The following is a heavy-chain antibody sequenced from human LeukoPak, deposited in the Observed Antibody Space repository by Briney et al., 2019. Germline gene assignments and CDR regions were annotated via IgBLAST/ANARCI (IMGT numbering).Heavy chain of an antibody. V-gene: IGHV4-34*01. CDR1: GGSFSDYY. CDR3: ARGRYVRRDGYIDY. CDR2: INHSGST. Sequence: KTSETLSLTCGVRGGSFSDYYWSWIRQSPGVGLEWIGEINHSGSTNYNPSLKSRVTISVDTPKNQFSLKLSSVTPEDTAVYFCARGRYVRRDGYIDYWGQGTLVTVSS. J-gene: IGHJ4*02. D-gene: IGHD5-24*01.